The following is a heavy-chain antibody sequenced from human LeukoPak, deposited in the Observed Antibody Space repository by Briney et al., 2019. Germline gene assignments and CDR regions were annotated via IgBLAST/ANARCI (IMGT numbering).Heavy chain of an antibody. J-gene: IGHJ4*02. CDR1: GDSISSSDYY. V-gene: IGHV4-39*01. Sequence: PSETLSLTCTVSGDSISSSDYYWGWIRQPPGKGLGWIGTISYSGSTYYNPSLQSRVTISVDTSKNQFSLKLSSVTAADTAVYYCARGSRRQADFHYWGQGTLVTVSS. D-gene: IGHD1-26*01. CDR2: ISYSGST. CDR3: ARGSRRQADFHY.